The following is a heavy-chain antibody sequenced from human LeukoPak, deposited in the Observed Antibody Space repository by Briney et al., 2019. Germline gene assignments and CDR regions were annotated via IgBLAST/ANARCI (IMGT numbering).Heavy chain of an antibody. D-gene: IGHD6-13*01. CDR1: GGSISSYY. CDR3: ARVSSSSPYFDL. J-gene: IGHJ2*01. Sequence: TTSETLSLTCTVSGGSISSYYWSWIRQPPGKGLEWIGYIYYSGSTSYNPSLKSRVTISVDTSKNQFSLKLSSVTAADTAVYYCARVSSSSPYFDLWGRGTLVTVSS. CDR2: IYYSGST. V-gene: IGHV4-59*12.